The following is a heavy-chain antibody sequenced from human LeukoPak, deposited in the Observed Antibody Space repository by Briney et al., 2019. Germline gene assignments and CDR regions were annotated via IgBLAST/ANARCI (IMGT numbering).Heavy chain of an antibody. CDR3: ARVQGSFYGDYVDY. CDR2: IYTSGST. Sequence: SETLSLTCTVSGGSISSHYWSWIRQPAGKGLEWIGRIYTSGSTNYNPSLKSRVTMSVDTSKNQFSLKLSSVAAADTAVYYCARVQGSFYGDYVDYWGQGTLVTVSS. V-gene: IGHV4-4*07. J-gene: IGHJ4*02. CDR1: GGSISSHY. D-gene: IGHD2-15*01.